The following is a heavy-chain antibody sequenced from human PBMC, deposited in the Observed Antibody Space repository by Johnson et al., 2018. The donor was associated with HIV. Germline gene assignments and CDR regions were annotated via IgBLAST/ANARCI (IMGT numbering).Heavy chain of an antibody. CDR2: IRSKAYGGTP. Sequence: MQLVESGGGLVQTGRSLRLYCIGFGFTSGDYSMNWVRQAPGRGLEWVGFIRSKAYGGTPEYAASVKGRFTISGDESRNIAYLQMDSLKTEDTAVYYCSSRPHGSGRPLDIWGQGTLVTVSS. CDR3: SSRPHGSGRPLDI. D-gene: IGHD3-10*01. CDR1: GFTSGDYS. J-gene: IGHJ3*02. V-gene: IGHV3-49*04.